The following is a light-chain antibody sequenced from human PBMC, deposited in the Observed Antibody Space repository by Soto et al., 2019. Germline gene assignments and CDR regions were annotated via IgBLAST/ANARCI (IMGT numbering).Light chain of an antibody. J-gene: IGLJ2*01. Sequence: QSVLTQPPSVSAAPGQKVTISCSGSSSNIENNYVSWYQQLPGTAPKVLIYDNDKRPSGIPDRFSGSKSGTSATLGITGLQTGDEADYYCGTWDSGLSAVVFGGGTKVTVL. V-gene: IGLV1-51*01. CDR3: GTWDSGLSAVV. CDR1: SSNIENNY. CDR2: DND.